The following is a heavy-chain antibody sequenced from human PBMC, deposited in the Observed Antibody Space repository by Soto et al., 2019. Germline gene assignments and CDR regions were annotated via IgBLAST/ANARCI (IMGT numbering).Heavy chain of an antibody. D-gene: IGHD3-3*01. J-gene: IGHJ4*02. CDR2: IYYSGST. V-gene: IGHV4-61*01. Sequence: SETLSVTCPVSGGSVSSGSCYWSWIRQPPGKGLEWIGYIYYSGSTNYNPSLKSRVTISVDTSKNQFSLKLSSVTAADTAVYYCARIRFLEPYWAGFDYWGQGTLVTVSS. CDR1: GGSVSSGSCY. CDR3: ARIRFLEPYWAGFDY.